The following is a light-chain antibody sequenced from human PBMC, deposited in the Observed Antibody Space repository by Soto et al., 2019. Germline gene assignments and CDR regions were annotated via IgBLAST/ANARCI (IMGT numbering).Light chain of an antibody. CDR3: HQVYTYPRT. V-gene: IGKV3-20*01. J-gene: IGKJ1*01. Sequence: EDVLTQSPGTLSLSPGERATLSCRASQSVGRNYLAWFQQKSGQAPRLVIYGASSRAAGIPDRLSGSGSGTDFTLTITSLQPEDFATYYCHQVYTYPRTFGQGTKVDIK. CDR2: GAS. CDR1: QSVGRNY.